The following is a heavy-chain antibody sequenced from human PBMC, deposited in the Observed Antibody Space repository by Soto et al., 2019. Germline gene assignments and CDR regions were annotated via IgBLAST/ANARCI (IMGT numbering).Heavy chain of an antibody. Sequence: SQTLSLPCAISGDSVSSNSAAWNWIRQSPSRGLEWLGRTYNRSKWYNDYAVSVKSRITINPDTSKNQFSLQLNSVTPEATAVYYWARDRPAAVLSYYFDYWGQGTLVTVSS. D-gene: IGHD6-25*01. CDR3: ARDRPAAVLSYYFDY. CDR1: GDSVSSNSAA. J-gene: IGHJ4*02. CDR2: TYNRSKWYN. V-gene: IGHV6-1*01.